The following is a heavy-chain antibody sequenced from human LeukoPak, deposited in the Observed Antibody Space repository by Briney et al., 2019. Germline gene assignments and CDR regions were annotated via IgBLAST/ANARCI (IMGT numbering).Heavy chain of an antibody. CDR2: ISWNSGSI. D-gene: IGHD6-13*01. J-gene: IGHJ4*02. CDR3: AKDGSSSWQGDFDY. CDR1: GFTFDDYA. V-gene: IGHV3-9*01. Sequence: PGRSLRLSCAASGFTFDDYAMHWVRHAPGKGLEWVSGISWNSGSIGYADSVKGRFTISRDNAKNSLYLQMNSLRAEDTALYYCAKDGSSSWQGDFDYWGQGTLVTVSS.